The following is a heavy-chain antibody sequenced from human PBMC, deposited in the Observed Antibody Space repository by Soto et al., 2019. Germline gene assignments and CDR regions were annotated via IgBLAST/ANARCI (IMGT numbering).Heavy chain of an antibody. CDR2: IYYSGGT. CDR1: GGSISSSTYY. CDR3: ARHERSGNYYSYGWDV. Sequence: PSETLSLTCTVSGGSISSSTYYWGWIRQPPGKGLEWIGSIYYSGGTYYNPSLKSRVTISVDTSKNQFSLKLSSVTAADTAVYYCARHERSGNYYSYGWDVWGQGTTVTVSS. V-gene: IGHV4-39*01. J-gene: IGHJ6*02.